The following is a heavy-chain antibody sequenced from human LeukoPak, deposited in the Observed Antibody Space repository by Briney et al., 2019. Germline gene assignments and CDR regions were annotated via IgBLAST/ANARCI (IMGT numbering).Heavy chain of an antibody. Sequence: PSETLSLTCAVYGGSFSGYYWGWVRQPPGKGLEWIGEIKHSGSTNYNPSLKSRVTISVDTSKNQFSLQLRSVTAADTAVYYCARERYSYGSGKNTYWYYYYMDLWGKGTTVTVSS. V-gene: IGHV4-34*01. CDR3: ARERYSYGSGKNTYWYYYYMDL. D-gene: IGHD5-18*01. CDR2: IKHSGST. CDR1: GGSFSGYY. J-gene: IGHJ6*03.